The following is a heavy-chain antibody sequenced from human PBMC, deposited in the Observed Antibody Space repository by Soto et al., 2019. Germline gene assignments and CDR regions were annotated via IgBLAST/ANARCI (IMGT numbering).Heavy chain of an antibody. J-gene: IGHJ5*01. V-gene: IGHV3-33*01. D-gene: IGHD6-19*01. Sequence: QVQLVESGGGVVQPGRSLRLSCAASGFTFSSYGMHWVRQAPGKGLEWVAVIWYDGSNKYYADSVKGRFTISRDNSKNTLYLQMNGLRAEDTAVYYCARDPSSGWYYGWFDPWGQGTLVTVSS. CDR1: GFTFSSYG. CDR3: ARDPSSGWYYGWFDP. CDR2: IWYDGSNK.